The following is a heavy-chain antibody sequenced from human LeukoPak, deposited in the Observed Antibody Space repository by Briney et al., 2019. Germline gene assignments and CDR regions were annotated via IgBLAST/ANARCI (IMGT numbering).Heavy chain of an antibody. V-gene: IGHV3-23*01. CDR3: ATAYYYDTRGYNPVDY. CDR2: ISGSGGST. J-gene: IGHJ4*02. CDR1: GFTFSSHA. Sequence: GGSLRLSCAASGFTFSSHAMTWVRQAPGKGLEWVSPISGSGGSTYYADSVKGRFTISRDNSKNTLYLQTSSLRGEDTAVYYCATAYYYDTRGYNPVDYWGQGTLVTVSS. D-gene: IGHD3-22*01.